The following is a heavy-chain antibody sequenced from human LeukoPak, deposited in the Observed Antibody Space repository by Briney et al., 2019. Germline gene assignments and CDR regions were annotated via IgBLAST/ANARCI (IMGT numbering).Heavy chain of an antibody. J-gene: IGHJ4*02. CDR1: GFTFRSGA. V-gene: IGHV3-23*01. CDR3: AKDQTSGSSTEY. D-gene: IGHD7-27*01. Sequence: TGGSLRLSCAASGFTFRSGAMSWVRQAPGMGLEWVSSISGSGDSIYYADSVKGRFTVSRDNSKNTLYLQMNSLSPEDTAIYYCAKDQTSGSSTEYWGQGTLDTVSS. CDR2: ISGSGDSI.